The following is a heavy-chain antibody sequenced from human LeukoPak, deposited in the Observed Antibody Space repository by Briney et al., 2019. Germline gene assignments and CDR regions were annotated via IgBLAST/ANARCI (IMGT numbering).Heavy chain of an antibody. Sequence: GGSLRLSCAASGFTFSTYIMNWVRQTPGKGLEWVSSISSSSSYIYYADSVKGRFTISRDNSKKTLYLQMNSLRAEDTAVYYCAKRGTEAYFDYWGQGTLVTVSS. CDR3: AKRGTEAYFDY. CDR2: ISSSSSYI. CDR1: GFTFSTYI. J-gene: IGHJ4*02. V-gene: IGHV3-21*01. D-gene: IGHD7-27*01.